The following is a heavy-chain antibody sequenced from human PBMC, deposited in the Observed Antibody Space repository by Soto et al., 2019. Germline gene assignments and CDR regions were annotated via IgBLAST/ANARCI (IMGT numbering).Heavy chain of an antibody. J-gene: IGHJ5*02. D-gene: IGHD2-2*01. Sequence: PGGSLRLSCSASGFTFSSYAMHWVRQAPGKGLEYVSAISSNGGSTYYADSVKGRFTISRDNSKNTLYLQMSSLRAEDTAVYYCVKGYCSSNSCFQFDPWGQGTLVTVSS. CDR2: ISSNGGST. CDR3: VKGYCSSNSCFQFDP. V-gene: IGHV3-64D*06. CDR1: GFTFSSYA.